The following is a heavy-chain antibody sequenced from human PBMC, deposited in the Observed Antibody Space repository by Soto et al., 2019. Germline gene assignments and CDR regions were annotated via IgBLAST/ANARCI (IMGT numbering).Heavy chain of an antibody. Sequence: SSETLSLTCSVFGASVNSYYWSWIRQSPGRGLEWIGHIFNSGTIHYNPSLKSRVTMSVDSSKNQVSLKMKSVTAADTAIYYCGRDLLATASARWYFYYGLDVWGQGTAVTVSS. D-gene: IGHD3-3*02. J-gene: IGHJ6*02. CDR3: GRDLLATASARWYFYYGLDV. V-gene: IGHV4-59*02. CDR1: GASVNSYY. CDR2: IFNSGTI.